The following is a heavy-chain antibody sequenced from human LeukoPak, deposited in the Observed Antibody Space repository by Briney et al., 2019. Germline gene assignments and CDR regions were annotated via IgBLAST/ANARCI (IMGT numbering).Heavy chain of an antibody. J-gene: IGHJ4*02. CDR2: IYYSGST. CDR1: GGSISSNSYY. V-gene: IGHV4-39*07. CDR3: ARVRSGSSLFDY. D-gene: IGHD3-10*01. Sequence: SETLCLTCTVSGGSISSNSYYWGWIRQPPGKGLEWIGSIYYSGSTYYNPSLKSRVTISVDTSKNQFSLKLSSVTAADTAVYYCARVRSGSSLFDYWGQGTLVTVSS.